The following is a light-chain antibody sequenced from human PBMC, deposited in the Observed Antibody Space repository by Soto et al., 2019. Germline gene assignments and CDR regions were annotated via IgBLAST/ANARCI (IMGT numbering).Light chain of an antibody. V-gene: IGKV3-15*01. CDR2: SAS. Sequence: EIVMTQSPATLSVSPGERATLSCRASQSISTKLAWYQQKPGQAPRVLIYSASTRATGIPARFSGSGSGTEFTLTISSLQPEDFAIDYCHQYDNWPPTWTFGQGTRVEIK. CDR3: HQYDNWPPTWT. J-gene: IGKJ1*01. CDR1: QSISTK.